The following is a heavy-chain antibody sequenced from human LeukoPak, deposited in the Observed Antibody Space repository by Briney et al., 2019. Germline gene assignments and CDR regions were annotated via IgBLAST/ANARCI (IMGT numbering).Heavy chain of an antibody. CDR3: ARGGYNFDY. V-gene: IGHV3-33*01. J-gene: IGHJ4*02. Sequence: PGGSLRLSCAASGFTFSSYGMHWVRQAPGKGLEWVAFIWNDGTNIYYVDSVKGRFSISRDSSKNTPYLEMNSLRVEDTAVYYCARGGYNFDYWGQGTLVTVSS. D-gene: IGHD1-14*01. CDR2: IWNDGTNI. CDR1: GFTFSSYG.